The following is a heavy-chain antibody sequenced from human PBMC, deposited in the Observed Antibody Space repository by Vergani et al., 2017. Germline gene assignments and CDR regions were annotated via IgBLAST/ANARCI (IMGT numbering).Heavy chain of an antibody. CDR2: IRSKAYDGTT. CDR3: TTGAGSGWSFGEYFQH. J-gene: IGHJ1*01. D-gene: IGHD6-19*01. CDR1: GFTFGDYG. V-gene: IGHV3-49*03. Sequence: SGFTFGDYGMSWFRQAPGKGLEWVGFIRSKAYDGTTEYAASVKGRFTISRDDSKSIAYLQMNSLKTEDTGVYYCTTGAGSGWSFGEYFQHWGQGTLVTVSS.